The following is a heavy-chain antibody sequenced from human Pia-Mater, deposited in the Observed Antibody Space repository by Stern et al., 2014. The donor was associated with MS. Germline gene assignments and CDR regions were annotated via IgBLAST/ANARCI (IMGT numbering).Heavy chain of an antibody. CDR1: GGSISSYY. CDR3: ARGKGWFDP. J-gene: IGHJ5*02. Sequence: VQLVESGPGLVKPSETLSLTCTVSGGSISSYYWSWIRQPPGKGLEWIGYIYYSGSTNSNPSLKSRVTISVDTSKNQFSLKLSSVTAADTAVYYCARGKGWFDPWGQGTLVTVSS. CDR2: IYYSGST. V-gene: IGHV4-59*01.